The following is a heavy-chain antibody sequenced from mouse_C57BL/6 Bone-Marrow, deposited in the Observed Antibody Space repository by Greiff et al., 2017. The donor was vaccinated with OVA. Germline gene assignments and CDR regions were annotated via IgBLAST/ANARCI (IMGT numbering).Heavy chain of an antibody. Sequence: EVQLQQSGPGLVKPSQSLSLTCSVTGYSITSGYYWNWIRQFPGNKLEWMGYISYDGSNNYNPSLKNRISITHDPSKNQFFLKLNSVTTEDTATYYCAKSGLRDWYFDVWGTGTTVTVSS. D-gene: IGHD1-1*01. J-gene: IGHJ1*03. CDR2: ISYDGSN. CDR3: AKSGLRDWYFDV. CDR1: GYSITSGYY. V-gene: IGHV3-6*01.